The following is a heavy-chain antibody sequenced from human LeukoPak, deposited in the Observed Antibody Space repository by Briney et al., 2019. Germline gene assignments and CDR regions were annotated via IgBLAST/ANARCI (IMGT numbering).Heavy chain of an antibody. J-gene: IGHJ4*02. CDR2: INQDGSQT. Sequence: GGSLRLSCTTSGFAFSDYWMSWVRQAPGKGLEWQAIINQDGSQTSYVDSVRGRFTVSRDNAKNSLYLQMNSLRADDTAVYYCARDSSPRYSGYDWVYWGRGTLVTVSS. CDR1: GFAFSDYW. D-gene: IGHD5-12*01. CDR3: ARDSSPRYSGYDWVY. V-gene: IGHV3-7*01.